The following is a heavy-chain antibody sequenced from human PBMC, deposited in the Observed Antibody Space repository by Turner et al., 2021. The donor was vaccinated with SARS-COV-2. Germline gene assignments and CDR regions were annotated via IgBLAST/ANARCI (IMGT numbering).Heavy chain of an antibody. CDR2: RIPNSGTA. CDR1: GGTFSSYA. CDR3: ARGKNYYGSGSYYPTHYYYGMDV. V-gene: IGHV1-69*01. D-gene: IGHD3-10*01. J-gene: IGHJ6*02. Sequence: QVQLVQSGAAVKKPGSSVTVSCKASGGTFSSYAISWVRQAPGQGLWWMGGRIPNSGTANYAQKFQGRVTSTADESTSTADMELSSLRSEDTAVYYCARGKNYYGSGSYYPTHYYYGMDVWGQGTTVTVSS.